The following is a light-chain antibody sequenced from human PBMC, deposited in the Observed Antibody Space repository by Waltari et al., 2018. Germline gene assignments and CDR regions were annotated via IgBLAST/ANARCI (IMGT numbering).Light chain of an antibody. J-gene: IGLJ2*01. CDR3: AAWDVRLNAVV. Sequence: QSVLTQPPSASGTPAQTVTISFSGSNSTLGSKPVSLYQQLPGSAPKLLIYSHARRPSGVPDRFSGSNSGASGSLAITGLQSEDEADYHCAAWDVRLNAVVFGGGTKVTVL. CDR1: NSTLGSKP. V-gene: IGLV1-44*01. CDR2: SHA.